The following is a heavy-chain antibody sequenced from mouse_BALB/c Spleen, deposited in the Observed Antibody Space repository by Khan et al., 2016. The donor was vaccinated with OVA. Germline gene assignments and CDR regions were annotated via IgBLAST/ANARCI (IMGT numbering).Heavy chain of an antibody. D-gene: IGHD4-1*01. CDR1: EYTFTNYV. Sequence: VQLQQPGPELVEPGASVKMSCKASEYTFTNYVMHWVKQKPGQGLEWIGYINPYNAGTRYNEKFKGKATLTSDISSTTAYMELSSLTSEDSAVYYCAREASSWDFSFPYWGQGTLVTVSA. J-gene: IGHJ3*01. V-gene: IGHV1S136*01. CDR3: AREASSWDFSFPY. CDR2: INPYNAGT.